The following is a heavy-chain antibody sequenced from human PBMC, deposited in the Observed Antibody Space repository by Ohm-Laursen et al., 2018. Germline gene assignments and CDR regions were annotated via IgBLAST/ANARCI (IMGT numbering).Heavy chain of an antibody. J-gene: IGHJ4*02. CDR1: GFTFSSYA. CDR2: ISGSGGST. Sequence: SLRLSCTAFGFTFSSYAMSWVRQAPGKGLEWVSAISGSGGSTYYADSVKGRFTISRDNSKNTLYLQMNSLRAEDTAVYYCAKERYSGYDGEVFDYWGQGTLVTVSS. V-gene: IGHV3-23*01. CDR3: AKERYSGYDGEVFDY. D-gene: IGHD5-12*01.